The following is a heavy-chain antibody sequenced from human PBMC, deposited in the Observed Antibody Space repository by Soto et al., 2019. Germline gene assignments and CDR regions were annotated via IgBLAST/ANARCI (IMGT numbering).Heavy chain of an antibody. V-gene: IGHV3-64*01. CDR3: ARSDIVVVPAAMFFQH. CDR2: ISSNGGST. CDR1: VFPFSSYA. D-gene: IGHD2-2*01. Sequence: GGSLRLSCAASVFPFSSYAMSWVRQAPGKGLEYVSAISSNGGSTYYANSVKGRFTISRDNSKNTLYLQMGSLRAEDMAVYYCARSDIVVVPAAMFFQHWGQGTLVTVSS. J-gene: IGHJ1*01.